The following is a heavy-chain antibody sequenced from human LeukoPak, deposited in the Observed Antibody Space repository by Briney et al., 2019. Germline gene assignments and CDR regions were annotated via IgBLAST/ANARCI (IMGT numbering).Heavy chain of an antibody. D-gene: IGHD4-11*01. CDR1: GFTFSSYG. CDR2: IWSDGSNK. V-gene: IGHV3-33*01. J-gene: IGHJ4*02. CDR3: ARATAVEGDYFDY. Sequence: GKSLRLSCAASGFTFSSYGMHWVRQAPGKGLEWVAVIWSDGSNKYYADSVKGRFTISRDNSKNTLSLQMNSLRAEDTAVYYCARATAVEGDYFDYWGQGTLVTVSS.